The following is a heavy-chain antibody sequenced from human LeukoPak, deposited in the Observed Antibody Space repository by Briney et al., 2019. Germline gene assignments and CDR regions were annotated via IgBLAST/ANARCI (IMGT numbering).Heavy chain of an antibody. D-gene: IGHD6-19*01. V-gene: IGHV3-15*01. Sequence: GGSLRLSCAASGFTFSNAWMSWVRQAPGKGLEWVGRIKSKTDGGTTDYAAPVKGRFTISRDDSKNTAYLQMNSLKTEDTAVYYCTRPGIAVAGLFDYWGQGTLVTVSS. CDR3: TRPGIAVAGLFDY. CDR1: GFTFSNAW. CDR2: IKSKTDGGTT. J-gene: IGHJ4*02.